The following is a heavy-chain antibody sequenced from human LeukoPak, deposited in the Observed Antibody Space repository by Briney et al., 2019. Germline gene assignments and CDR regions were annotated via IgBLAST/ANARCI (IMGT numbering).Heavy chain of an antibody. J-gene: IGHJ4*02. CDR2: IRYDGSTQ. CDR1: AFPFSSYG. Sequence: PGGSLRLSCAASAFPFSSYGMHWVRQAPGKGLEWVAYIRYDGSTQSYGDSVKGRFTISRDNAKNTLYLQMNSLRVDDTAIYYCARDWYHAIDYWGQGTLVTVSS. D-gene: IGHD2-2*01. V-gene: IGHV3-30*02. CDR3: ARDWYHAIDY.